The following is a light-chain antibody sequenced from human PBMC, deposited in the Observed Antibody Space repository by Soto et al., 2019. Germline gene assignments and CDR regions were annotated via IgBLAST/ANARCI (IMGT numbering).Light chain of an antibody. CDR2: EVS. CDR3: SSFTGSNTWV. V-gene: IGLV2-18*02. Sequence: QSALTQPPSVSGSPGQSVTISCTGTSSDVGRYNRVSWYQQPPGTAPTLIIYEVSNRPSGVPDRFFGSKSGNTASLTISGLQAEDEAEYYCSSFTGSNTWVFGGGTKLTVL. CDR1: SSDVGRYNR. J-gene: IGLJ3*02.